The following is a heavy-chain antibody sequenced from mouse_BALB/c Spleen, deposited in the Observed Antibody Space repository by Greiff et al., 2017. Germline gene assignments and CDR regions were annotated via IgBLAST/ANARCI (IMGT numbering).Heavy chain of an antibody. CDR2: IRSKSNNYAT. V-gene: IGHV10-1*02. D-gene: IGHD2-1*01. CDR1: GFTFNTYA. Sequence: EVKLMESGGGLVQPKGSLKLSCAASGFTFNTYAMNWVRQAPGKGLEWVARIRSKSNNYATYYADSVKDRFTISRDDSQSMLYLQMNNLKTEDTAMYYCVRQIYGNYNWYFDVWGAGTTVTVSS. J-gene: IGHJ1*01. CDR3: VRQIYGNYNWYFDV.